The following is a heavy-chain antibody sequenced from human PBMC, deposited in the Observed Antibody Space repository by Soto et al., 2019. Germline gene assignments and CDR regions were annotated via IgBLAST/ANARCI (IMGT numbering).Heavy chain of an antibody. D-gene: IGHD3-10*01. CDR3: ARQGFGPRHGLVDV. Sequence: SETLSLTCAVYGGSFSGYYWSWIRQPPGKGLEWIGYIYYSENTYSNPSLKSRVAISGDTSKNQFSLKLSSMTAADTAVYYCARQGFGPRHGLVDVWGQGTTVTVSS. V-gene: IGHV4-59*08. J-gene: IGHJ6*02. CDR1: GGSFSGYY. CDR2: IYYSENT.